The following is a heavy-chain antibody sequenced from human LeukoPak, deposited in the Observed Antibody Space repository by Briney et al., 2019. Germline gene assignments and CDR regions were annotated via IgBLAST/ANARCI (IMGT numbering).Heavy chain of an antibody. CDR2: ISSSSSYI. J-gene: IGHJ4*02. CDR3: ARDGSGWNDY. CDR1: GFTFSTYS. V-gene: IGHV3-21*01. Sequence: GGSLRLSCAASGFTFSTYSMNWVRQAPGKGLEWVSSISSSSSYIYYADSVKGRFTISRDNAKNSLYLQMNSLRAEDTAVYYCARDGSGWNDYWGQGTLVTVSS. D-gene: IGHD6-19*01.